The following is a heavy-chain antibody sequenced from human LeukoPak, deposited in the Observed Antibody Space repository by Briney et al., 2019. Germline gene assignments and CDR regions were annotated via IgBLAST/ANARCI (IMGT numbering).Heavy chain of an antibody. Sequence: GASVKVSCKASGYTFTSYYMHWVRQAPGQGLEWMGIINPSGGSTSYAHKFQGRVTMTRDTSISTAYMGLSRLRSDDTAVYYCARESRPINYDILTGYYGYWGQGTLVTVSS. J-gene: IGHJ4*02. CDR1: GYTFTSYY. CDR2: INPSGGST. V-gene: IGHV1-46*01. CDR3: ARESRPINYDILTGYYGY. D-gene: IGHD3-9*01.